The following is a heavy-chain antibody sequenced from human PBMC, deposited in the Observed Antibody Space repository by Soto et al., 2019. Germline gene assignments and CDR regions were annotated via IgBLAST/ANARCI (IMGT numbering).Heavy chain of an antibody. CDR2: ITQDGSEK. D-gene: IGHD6-13*01. Sequence: EVQLAESGGGLVQPGGSLRLSCAASGFTFRNYGMSWVRQAPGKGLEWVANITQDGSEKFYVDSVKGRFTISRDNAKNSLFLQMNSLRAEDTAVYYCAREREYSSSWYTYYYAMDVWGQGTTVIVSS. V-gene: IGHV3-7*01. CDR1: GFTFRNYG. J-gene: IGHJ6*02. CDR3: AREREYSSSWYTYYYAMDV.